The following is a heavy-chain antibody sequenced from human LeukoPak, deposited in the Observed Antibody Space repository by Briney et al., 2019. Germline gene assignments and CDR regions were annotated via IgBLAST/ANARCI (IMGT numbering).Heavy chain of an antibody. CDR1: GFTFSSYG. CDR2: IWYDGSNK. V-gene: IGHV3-33*01. CDR3: ARGQVYYYDSSGYSDAFDI. D-gene: IGHD3-22*01. J-gene: IGHJ3*02. Sequence: QTGGSLRLSCAASGFTFSSYGMHWVRQAPGKGLEWVAVIWYDGSNKYYADSVKGRFTISRDNSKNTLYLQMNSLRAEDTAVYYCARGQVYYYDSSGYSDAFDIWGQGTMVTVSS.